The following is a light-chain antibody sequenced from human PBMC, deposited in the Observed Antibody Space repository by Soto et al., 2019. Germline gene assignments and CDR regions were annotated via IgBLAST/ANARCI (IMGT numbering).Light chain of an antibody. J-gene: IGKJ1*01. V-gene: IGKV3-20*01. Sequence: EIVLTQSPGTLSLSPGERATLSCRASQSVSSSYLAWYQQKPGQAPRLLIYGASSRATGIPDXXSGSXSGXXXXXXXXXXXPEXXAXYYCQQYGSSTGTFGQGTKVEIK. CDR2: GAS. CDR3: QQYGSSTGT. CDR1: QSVSSSY.